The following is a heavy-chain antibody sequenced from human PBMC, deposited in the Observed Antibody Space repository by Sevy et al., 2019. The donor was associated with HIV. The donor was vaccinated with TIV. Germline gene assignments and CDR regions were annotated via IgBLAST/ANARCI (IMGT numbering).Heavy chain of an antibody. D-gene: IGHD3-10*01. CDR1: GFVFSSYT. CDR2: ISRSSRYI. Sequence: GGSLRLSCAASGFVFSSYTMNWVRQSPGKGLEWVSSISRSSRYIFYADSVKGRFTISRDNARNSLYLQMNSLRAEDTAVYYCARDMAYGSGSIVYDYWGQGTLVTVSS. CDR3: ARDMAYGSGSIVYDY. J-gene: IGHJ4*02. V-gene: IGHV3-21*01.